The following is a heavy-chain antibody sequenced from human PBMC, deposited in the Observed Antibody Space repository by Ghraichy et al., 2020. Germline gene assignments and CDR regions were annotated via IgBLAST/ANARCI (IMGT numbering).Heavy chain of an antibody. CDR3: TRADFWSGYYPDH. J-gene: IGHJ4*02. CDR1: GFSLINPRMG. V-gene: IGHV2-26*02. D-gene: IGHD3-3*01. Sequence: SGPTLVKPTETLTLTCTVSGFSLINPRMGVSWIRQPPGKALEWLAHIFSNDKKSYNSSLKSRLTISEDTSKNQVVLTMTYMDPVDTATYYCTRADFWSGYYPDHWGQGTLVTVSS. CDR2: IFSNDKK.